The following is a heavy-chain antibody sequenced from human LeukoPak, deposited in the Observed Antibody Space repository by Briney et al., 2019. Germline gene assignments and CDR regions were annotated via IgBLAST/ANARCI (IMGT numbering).Heavy chain of an antibody. J-gene: IGHJ4*02. D-gene: IGHD3-22*01. CDR1: GGTFSSYA. CDR2: IIPIFGTA. CDR3: ARDLSYDSSGYYKGTDY. V-gene: IGHV1-69*13. Sequence: ASVKVSCKASGGTFSSYAISWVRQAPGQGLEWMGGIIPIFGTANYAQKFQGRVTITADESTSTAYMELSSLRSEDTAVYYCARDLSYDSSGYYKGTDYWGQGTLVTVSS.